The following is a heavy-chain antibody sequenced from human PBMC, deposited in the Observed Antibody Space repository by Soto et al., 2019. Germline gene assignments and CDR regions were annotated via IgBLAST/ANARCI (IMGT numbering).Heavy chain of an antibody. CDR1: GGSISSSSYY. Sequence: SETLSLTCTVSGGSISSSSYYWGWIRQPPGKGLEWIGSIYYSGSTNYNPSLKSRVTISVDTSKNQFSLKLSSVTAADTAVYYCARGHVTWITMVRGVIAWFDPWGQGTLVTVSS. CDR3: ARGHVTWITMVRGVIAWFDP. CDR2: IYYSGST. D-gene: IGHD3-10*01. V-gene: IGHV4-39*07. J-gene: IGHJ5*02.